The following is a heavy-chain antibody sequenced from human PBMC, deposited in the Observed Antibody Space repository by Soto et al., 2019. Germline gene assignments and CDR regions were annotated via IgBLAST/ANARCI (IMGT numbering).Heavy chain of an antibody. CDR3: ARDQSERLRYFGWTTIRRAFDI. J-gene: IGHJ3*02. Sequence: ASVKVSCKASGYTFTSYGISWVRQDPGQGLEWMGWISAYNGNTNYAQKLQGRVTMTTDTSTSTAYMELRSLRSDDTAVYYCARDQSERLRYFGWTTIRRAFDIWGQGTMVTVSS. CDR2: ISAYNGNT. D-gene: IGHD3-9*01. CDR1: GYTFTSYG. V-gene: IGHV1-18*01.